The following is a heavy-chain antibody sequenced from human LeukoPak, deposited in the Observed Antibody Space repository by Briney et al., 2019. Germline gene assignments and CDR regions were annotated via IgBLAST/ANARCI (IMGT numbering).Heavy chain of an antibody. Sequence: PSETLSLTCAVSGGSISRSNWWSWVRQPPGKGLEWIGQIYHSGSSNSNPSLKSRVTISVDKSKNQFSLKLTSVTAADTAVYYCARRSSLESAQLGFDYWGQGTLVTVSS. CDR3: ARRSSLESAQLGFDY. V-gene: IGHV4-4*02. CDR2: IYHSGSS. CDR1: GGSISRSNW. J-gene: IGHJ4*02. D-gene: IGHD1-1*01.